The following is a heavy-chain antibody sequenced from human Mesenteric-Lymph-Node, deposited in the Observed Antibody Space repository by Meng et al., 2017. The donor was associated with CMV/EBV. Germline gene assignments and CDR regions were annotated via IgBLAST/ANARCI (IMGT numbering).Heavy chain of an antibody. CDR1: GYTFTDSY. J-gene: IGHJ4*02. V-gene: IGHV1-2*02. Sequence: ASVKVSCKASGYTFTDSYIHWVRQAPGQGLEWMGWVNPNSGGTNYAQKFQGRVTMTRDTSISTAYMELSRLRSDDTAVYYCARGYIVVVPAAPHFDYWGQGTLVTVSS. CDR2: VNPNSGGT. CDR3: ARGYIVVVPAAPHFDY. D-gene: IGHD2-2*01.